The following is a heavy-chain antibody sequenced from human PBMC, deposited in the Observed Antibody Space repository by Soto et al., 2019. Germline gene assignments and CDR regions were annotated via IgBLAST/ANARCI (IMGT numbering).Heavy chain of an antibody. CDR2: ISAYNGNT. D-gene: IGHD6-13*01. Sequence: QVQLVQSGAEVKKPGASVKVSCKASGYTFTSYGISWVRQAPGQGLEWMGWISAYNGNTNYAQKLQRRDNMTTDTSTSTAYMELRGLRYDDTAVYYCARDSEAAGPFDYWGQGTLVTVSS. CDR1: GYTFTSYG. CDR3: ARDSEAAGPFDY. J-gene: IGHJ4*02. V-gene: IGHV1-18*01.